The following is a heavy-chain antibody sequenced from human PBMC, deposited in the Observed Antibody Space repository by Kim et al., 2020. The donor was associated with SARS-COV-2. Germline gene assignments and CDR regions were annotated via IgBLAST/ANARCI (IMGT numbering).Heavy chain of an antibody. CDR3: ARAAAGRAWFDP. CDR2: IYHNGNT. J-gene: IGHJ5*02. CDR1: GGSISSSNW. D-gene: IGHD6-13*01. Sequence: SETLSLTCAVSGGSISSSNWWSWVRQPPGKGLDWIGEIYHNGNTNYNPSLKSRVIISVDKSNNQFSLNLGSVTAADTAVYYCARAAAGRAWFDPWGQGTLVTVSS. V-gene: IGHV4-4*02.